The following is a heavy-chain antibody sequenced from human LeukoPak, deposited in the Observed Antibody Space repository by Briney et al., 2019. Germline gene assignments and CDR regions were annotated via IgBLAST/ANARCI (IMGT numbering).Heavy chain of an antibody. V-gene: IGHV4-39*01. CDR2: IHYSGST. CDR1: GGSISSSSYY. D-gene: IGHD3-22*01. CDR3: ARRYYDSSGPRFDY. Sequence: SETLSLTCTVSGGSISSSSYYWGWIRQPPGKGLEWIGSIHYSGSTYYNPSLKSRVTISVDTSKNQFSLKLSSVTAADTAVYYCARRYYDSSGPRFDYWGQGTLVTVSS. J-gene: IGHJ4*02.